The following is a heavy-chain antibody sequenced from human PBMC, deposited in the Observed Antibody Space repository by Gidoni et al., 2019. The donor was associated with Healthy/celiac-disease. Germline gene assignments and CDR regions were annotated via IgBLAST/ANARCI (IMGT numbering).Heavy chain of an antibody. CDR3: AGMTTHWFDP. Sequence: EVQLVESGGGLVKPGGSLRLSCAASGFTFSSYSMNWVRQAPGKGLELVSSISSSSSYIYYADSVKGRFTISRDNAKNSLYLQMNSLRAEDTAVYYCAGMTTHWFDPWGQGTLVTVSS. J-gene: IGHJ5*02. D-gene: IGHD4-4*01. V-gene: IGHV3-21*01. CDR2: ISSSSSYI. CDR1: GFTFSSYS.